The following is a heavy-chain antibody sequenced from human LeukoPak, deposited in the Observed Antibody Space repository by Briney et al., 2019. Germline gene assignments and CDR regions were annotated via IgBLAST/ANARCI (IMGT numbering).Heavy chain of an antibody. J-gene: IGHJ4*02. V-gene: IGHV3-48*03. D-gene: IGHD6-19*01. Sequence: GGSLRLSCAASGFTFSSYETNCVRQAPGKGLGWVSYISSSVSTIYYADSVKGRFTISRDNAKNSLYLQMNSLRAEDTAVYYCARDAYSSGWVDYFDYWGQGTLVTVSS. CDR2: ISSSVSTI. CDR1: GFTFSSYE. CDR3: ARDAYSSGWVDYFDY.